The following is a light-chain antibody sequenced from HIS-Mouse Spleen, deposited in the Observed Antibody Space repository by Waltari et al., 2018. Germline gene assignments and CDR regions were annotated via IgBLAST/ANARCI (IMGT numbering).Light chain of an antibody. CDR3: SSYTSSSTF. Sequence: QSALTQPASVSGSPGQSIIISCTGTSSDVGGYNYVSWYQQHPGKAPKLMIYEVSNRPSGVSNRFSGSKSGNTASLTSSGLQAEDEADYYCSSYTSSSTFFGTGTKVTVL. CDR2: EVS. V-gene: IGLV2-14*01. J-gene: IGLJ1*01. CDR1: SSDVGGYNY.